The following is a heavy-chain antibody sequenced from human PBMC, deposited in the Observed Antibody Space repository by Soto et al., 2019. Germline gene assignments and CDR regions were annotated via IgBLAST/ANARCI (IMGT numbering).Heavy chain of an antibody. CDR2: ISAYNGNT. CDR1: GYIFTRYG. D-gene: IGHD3-3*01. CDR3: ARGPHYYESRSRSSLTTY. Sequence: APVKVAWTHAGYIFTRYGVCLVRLEQAPGLEWMGWISAYNGNTNYAQNLQGRVTMTTDTSTGTTYMELRSLRSDDTAVYYCARGPHYYESRSRSSLTTYWLKGTLVTGFS. V-gene: IGHV1-18*01. J-gene: IGHJ4*02.